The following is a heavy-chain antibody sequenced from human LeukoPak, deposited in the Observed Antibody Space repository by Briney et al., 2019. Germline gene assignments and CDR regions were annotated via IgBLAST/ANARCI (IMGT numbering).Heavy chain of an antibody. CDR2: FSGSSSTI. J-gene: IGHJ4*02. D-gene: IGHD3-16*01. V-gene: IGHV3-48*01. CDR3: ARGSPGGLDY. CDR1: GFTFSSYS. Sequence: GGSLRLSCAASGFTFSSYSMNWVRQAPGKGLEWVPYFSGSSSTIYYADSVKGRFTISRDNAKNSLYLQMNSLRAEDTAVYYCARGSPGGLDYWGQGALVTVSS.